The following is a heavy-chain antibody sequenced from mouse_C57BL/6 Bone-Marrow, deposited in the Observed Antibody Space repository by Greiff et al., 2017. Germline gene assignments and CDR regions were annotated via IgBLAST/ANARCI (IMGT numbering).Heavy chain of an antibody. Sequence: EVQLQQSGPELVKPGASVKISCKASGYTFTDYYMNWVKQSHGKSLEWIGDINPNNGGTSYNQKFKGKATLTVDKSSSTAYMELRSLTSEDSAVYYCARWGVKVFAYWGQGTLVTVSA. CDR1: GYTFTDYY. D-gene: IGHD2-2*01. J-gene: IGHJ3*01. CDR2: INPNNGGT. V-gene: IGHV1-26*01. CDR3: ARWGVKVFAY.